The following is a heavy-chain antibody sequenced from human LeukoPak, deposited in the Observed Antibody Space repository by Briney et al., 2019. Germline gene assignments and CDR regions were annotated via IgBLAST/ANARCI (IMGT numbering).Heavy chain of an antibody. CDR1: DGSISSSSYY. Sequence: KPSETLSLTCTVSDGSISSSSYYWGWIRQPPGKGLEWIGTVYYNGGTYYNPSLKSRVTISIDTSKNQFSLKLTSVTAADTAVYYCARGTMGDEGGYFQHWGQGTLVTVSS. CDR3: ARGTMGDEGGYFQH. CDR2: VYYNGGT. V-gene: IGHV4-39*07. J-gene: IGHJ1*01. D-gene: IGHD3-16*01.